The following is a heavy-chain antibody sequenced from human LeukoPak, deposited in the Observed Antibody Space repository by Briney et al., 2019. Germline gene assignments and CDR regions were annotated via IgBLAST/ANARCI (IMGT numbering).Heavy chain of an antibody. Sequence: ASVKVSCKASGYTFTGYYMHWVRQAPGQGLEWMGWINPNSGGTNYAQKFQGRVTMTRDTSISTAYMELSRLRSDDAAVYYCAVARGGEMATITGGFDYWGQGTLVTVSS. V-gene: IGHV1-2*02. CDR2: INPNSGGT. CDR1: GYTFTGYY. CDR3: AVARGGEMATITGGFDY. J-gene: IGHJ4*02. D-gene: IGHD5-24*01.